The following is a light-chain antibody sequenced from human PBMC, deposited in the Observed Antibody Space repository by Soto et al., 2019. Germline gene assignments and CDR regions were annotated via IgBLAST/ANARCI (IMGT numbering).Light chain of an antibody. CDR2: GAS. CDR3: QQYGSSPPYT. CDR1: QSVSSSN. V-gene: IGKV3-20*01. J-gene: IGKJ5*01. Sequence: EIALTQSPGTLSLSPGERATLSCRASQSVSSSNLGWYHQKPGQAPRLLIYGASSRATGIPDRFSGSGSGTDFTLTISRLEPEDFAVYYCQQYGSSPPYTFGQGTRLEIK.